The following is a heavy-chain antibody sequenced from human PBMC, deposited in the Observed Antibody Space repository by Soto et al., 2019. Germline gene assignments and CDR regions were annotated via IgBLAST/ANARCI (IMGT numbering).Heavy chain of an antibody. CDR3: AKDGGLRCSGGSCKYFQH. J-gene: IGHJ1*01. CDR2: ISGSGGST. V-gene: IGHV3-23*01. D-gene: IGHD2-15*01. CDR1: GFTFSSYA. Sequence: GGSLRLSCAASGFTFSSYAMSWVRQAPGKGLEWVSAISGSGGSTYYADSVKGRFTISRDNSKNTLYLQMNSLRAEDTAVYYCAKDGGLRCSGGSCKYFQHWGQGTLVTVSS.